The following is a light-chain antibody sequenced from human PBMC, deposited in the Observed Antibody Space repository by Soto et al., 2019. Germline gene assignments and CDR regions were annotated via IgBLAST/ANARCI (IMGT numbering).Light chain of an antibody. CDR2: DAS. V-gene: IGKV1-5*01. CDR1: QGLSSW. CDR3: QQYNSYPIT. J-gene: IGKJ5*01. Sequence: DIQMTQSPSTLSASVGDRVTITCRASQGLSSWLAWYQQKPGKAPKLLIYDASSLESGVPSRFSGSGSRTEFTLTISSLQPDDFATYYCQQYNSYPITFGQGTRLEIK.